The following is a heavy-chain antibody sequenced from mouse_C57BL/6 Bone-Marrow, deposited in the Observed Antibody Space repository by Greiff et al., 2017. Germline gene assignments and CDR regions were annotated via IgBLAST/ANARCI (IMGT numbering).Heavy chain of an antibody. CDR3: AREWDGYVDY. CDR1: GFTFSDYY. Sequence: EVQLVESEGGLVQPGSSMKLSCTASGFTFSDYYMAGVRQVPEKGLEWVGNINSDGSSTYYMDALKGRFIIPRDNSKNILYLQMSSLKSEDTATYYCAREWDGYVDYWGQGTTRTVSS. D-gene: IGHD2-3*01. V-gene: IGHV5-16*01. J-gene: IGHJ2*01. CDR2: INSDGSST.